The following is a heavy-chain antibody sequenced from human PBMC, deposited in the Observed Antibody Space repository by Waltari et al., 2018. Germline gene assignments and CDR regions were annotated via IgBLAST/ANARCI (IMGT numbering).Heavy chain of an antibody. Sequence: QVQLVQSGAEVKKPGASVKVSCKASGYTFTSYYMHWVRQAPGQGLEWMGIINPSGGSTSYEQKLQGRVTMTRDTSTSTVYMELSILRSEDTAVYYCARSPYSGNTAFFHHWGQGTLVTVSS. D-gene: IGHD1-26*01. CDR3: ARSPYSGNTAFFHH. CDR1: GYTFTSYY. CDR2: INPSGGST. V-gene: IGHV1-46*01. J-gene: IGHJ1*01.